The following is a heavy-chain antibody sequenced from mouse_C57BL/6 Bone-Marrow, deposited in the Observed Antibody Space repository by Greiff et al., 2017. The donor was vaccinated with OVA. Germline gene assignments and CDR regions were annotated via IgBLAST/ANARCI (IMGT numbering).Heavy chain of an antibody. Sequence: EVMLVESGGDLVKPGGSLKLSCAASGFTFSSYGMSWVRQTPDKRLEWVATISSGGSYTYYPDSVKGRFTISRDNAKNTLYLQMSSLKSEDTAMYYCARHADYASAYWGQGTLVTVSA. D-gene: IGHD2-4*01. CDR2: ISSGGSYT. CDR1: GFTFSSYG. V-gene: IGHV5-6*01. CDR3: ARHADYASAY. J-gene: IGHJ3*01.